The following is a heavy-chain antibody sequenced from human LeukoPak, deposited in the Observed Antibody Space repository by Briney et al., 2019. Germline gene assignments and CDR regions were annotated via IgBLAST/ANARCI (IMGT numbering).Heavy chain of an antibody. CDR1: GGSISSSSYY. D-gene: IGHD6-19*01. V-gene: IGHV4-39*01. CDR3: ARVSGGYSSGWGAFDI. Sequence: PSETLSLTCTVSGGSISSSSYYWGWIRQPPGKGLEWIGSIYYSGSTYYNPSLKSRVTISVDTSKNQFSLKLSSVTAADTAVYYCARVSGGYSSGWGAFDIWGQGTMVTVSS. J-gene: IGHJ3*02. CDR2: IYYSGST.